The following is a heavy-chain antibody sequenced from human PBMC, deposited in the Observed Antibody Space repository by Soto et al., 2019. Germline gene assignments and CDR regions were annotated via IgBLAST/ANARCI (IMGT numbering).Heavy chain of an antibody. D-gene: IGHD2-2*02. V-gene: IGHV3-7*01. CDR3: ARLFAGSTSRYNSMDV. CDR2: IKQDGSEK. J-gene: IGHJ6*03. CDR1: GFTFSSHW. Sequence: GGSLRLSCVASGFTFSSHWMSWVRQAPGKGLEWVANIKQDGSEKYYVDSVKGRFSISRDNAENSLFLQMNSLRAEDTAVYYCARLFAGSTSRYNSMDVWGKGTTVTVSS.